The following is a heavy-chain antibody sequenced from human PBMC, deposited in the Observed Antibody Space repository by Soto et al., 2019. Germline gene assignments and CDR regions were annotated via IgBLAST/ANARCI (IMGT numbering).Heavy chain of an antibody. CDR3: ARVTGEGVGY. CDR1: GFTFSSYA. J-gene: IGHJ4*02. D-gene: IGHD3-10*01. Sequence: QVQLVESGGGVVQPGRSLRLSCAASGFTFSSYAMHWVRQAPGKGLEWVAVISYDGSNKYYADSVKSRFTISRDNSKNTLYLQMNSLRAEDTAVYYCARVTGEGVGYWGQGTLVTVSS. CDR2: ISYDGSNK. V-gene: IGHV3-30-3*01.